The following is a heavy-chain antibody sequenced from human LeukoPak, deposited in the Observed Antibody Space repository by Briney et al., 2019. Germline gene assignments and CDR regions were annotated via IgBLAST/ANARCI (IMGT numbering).Heavy chain of an antibody. CDR3: ARSKRAMASYYFDY. V-gene: IGHV4-4*02. Sequence: PSGTLSLTCAVSGGSISSSNWWSWVRQPPGKGLEWIGEIYHSGSTNYNPSLKSRVTISVDKSKNQLSLKLSSVTAADTAVYYCARSKRAMASYYFDYWGQGTLVTVSS. J-gene: IGHJ4*02. CDR1: GGSISSSNW. D-gene: IGHD5-18*01. CDR2: IYHSGST.